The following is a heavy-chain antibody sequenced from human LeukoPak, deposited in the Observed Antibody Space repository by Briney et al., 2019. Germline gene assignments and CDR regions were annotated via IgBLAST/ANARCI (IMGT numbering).Heavy chain of an antibody. CDR1: GGTFSSYA. CDR3: ARTAGAAGRKGGYYFDY. Sequence: ASVKVSCKASGGTFSSYAISWVRQAPGQGLEWMGRIIPILGIANYAQKFQGRVTITADKSTSTAYMELSSLRSEDTAVYYCARTAGAAGRKGGYYFDYWGQGTLVTVSS. V-gene: IGHV1-69*04. J-gene: IGHJ4*02. CDR2: IIPILGIA. D-gene: IGHD6-13*01.